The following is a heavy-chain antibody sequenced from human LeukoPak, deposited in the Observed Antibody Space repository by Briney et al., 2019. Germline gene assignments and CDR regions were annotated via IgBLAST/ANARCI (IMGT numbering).Heavy chain of an antibody. V-gene: IGHV3-23*01. CDR1: GFAFSTYA. CDR3: GRGVTTIDY. J-gene: IGHJ4*02. CDR2: ITTSIGST. D-gene: IGHD4-17*01. Sequence: GGSLRLSCAASGFAFSTYAMTWVRQAPGEGLEWVSAITTSIGSTYYADSVKGRFTNSRDNSKNRLYLQMNSLRAEDTAIYYCGRGVTTIDYWGQGTLVTVSS.